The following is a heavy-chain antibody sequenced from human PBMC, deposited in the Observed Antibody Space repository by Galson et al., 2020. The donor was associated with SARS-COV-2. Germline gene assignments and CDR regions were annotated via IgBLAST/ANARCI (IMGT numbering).Heavy chain of an antibody. CDR2: ISNDGST. D-gene: IGHD3-10*01. CDR3: ARGFYNSYYHYMDV. V-gene: IGHV4-61*01. Sequence: SETLSLSCSVTASSVTVGSHYWSWSRRTPGKGMEWLGCISNDGSTNYNPSLRRRATISLDASRNQFSLRLSSVTPADAAMYFCARGFYNSYYHYMDVWGKGTTVTVSS. CDR1: ASSVTVGSHY. J-gene: IGHJ6*03.